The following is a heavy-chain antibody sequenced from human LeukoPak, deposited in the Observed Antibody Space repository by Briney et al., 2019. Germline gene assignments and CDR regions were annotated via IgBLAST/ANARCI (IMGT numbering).Heavy chain of an antibody. CDR3: ARTRVSGSYFEDY. CDR1: GYTFTGYY. J-gene: IGHJ4*02. Sequence: ASVKVSCKASGYTFTGYYMHWVRQAPGQGLEWMGWINPNSGGTNYAQKFQGRVTMTGDTSISTAYMELSRLRSDDTAVYYCARTRVSGSYFEDYWGQGTLVTVFS. V-gene: IGHV1-2*02. D-gene: IGHD1-26*01. CDR2: INPNSGGT.